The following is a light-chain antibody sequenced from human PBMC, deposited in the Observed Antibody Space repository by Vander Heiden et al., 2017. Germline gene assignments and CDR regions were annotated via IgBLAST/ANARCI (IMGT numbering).Light chain of an antibody. CDR1: QSVNTY. V-gene: IGKV1-5*03. CDR3: QQYNSCTWT. CDR2: KAS. J-gene: IGKJ1*01. Sequence: DVQMTQSPSTLSASVGDRVTITCRASQSVNTYLAWYQRKPGKAPSLLIYKASIIESGVPARFSGSGSGTEFTLTISSLQPDDFAVYYCQQYNSCTWTFGQGTKVEIK.